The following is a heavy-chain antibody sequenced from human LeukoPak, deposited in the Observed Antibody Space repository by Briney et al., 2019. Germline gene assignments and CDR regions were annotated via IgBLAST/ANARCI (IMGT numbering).Heavy chain of an antibody. V-gene: IGHV1-2*02. CDR1: GYTFTGYY. D-gene: IGHD3-22*01. CDR2: INPNSGGT. Sequence: GASVKVSCKASGYTFTGYYMHWVRQAPGQGLEWMGWINPNSGGTNYAQKFQGRVTMTRDTSISTAYMEQSRLRSDDSAVSYCARGGGGVTYYYDSSGYYCDYWGQGTLVTVSS. J-gene: IGHJ4*02. CDR3: ARGGGGVTYYYDSSGYYCDY.